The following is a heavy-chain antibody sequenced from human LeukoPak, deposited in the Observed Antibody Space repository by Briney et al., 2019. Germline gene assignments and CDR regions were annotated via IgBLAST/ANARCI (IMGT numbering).Heavy chain of an antibody. Sequence: PGGSLRLSCAASGFTFSSYAMSWVRQAPGKGPEWVSAISGSGGSTYYADSVKGRFTISRDNSKSTLYLQMNSLRAEDTAMYYCARGPDSSGYYPAIDYWGQGTLVTVSS. CDR2: ISGSGGST. D-gene: IGHD3-22*01. CDR3: ARGPDSSGYYPAIDY. J-gene: IGHJ4*02. CDR1: GFTFSSYA. V-gene: IGHV3-23*01.